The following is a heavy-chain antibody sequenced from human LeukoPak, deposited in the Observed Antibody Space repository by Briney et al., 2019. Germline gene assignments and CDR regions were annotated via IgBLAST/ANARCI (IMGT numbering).Heavy chain of an antibody. CDR2: ISGSGGSP. J-gene: IGHJ3*02. CDR3: AKARRSYIALDAFDI. CDR1: GFTFSSYA. D-gene: IGHD4-23*01. V-gene: IGHV3-23*01. Sequence: PGGSLRLSCAASGFTFSSYAMNWVRQAPGKGLEWVLSISGSGGSPNYADSLKGRFTISRDNSKNTLSLQMNSLRAEDTAVYYCAKARRSYIALDAFDIWGQGTIVAVSS.